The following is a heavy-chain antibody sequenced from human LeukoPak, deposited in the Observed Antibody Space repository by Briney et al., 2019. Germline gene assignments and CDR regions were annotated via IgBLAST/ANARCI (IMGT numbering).Heavy chain of an antibody. CDR1: GFTFSSYS. J-gene: IGHJ4*02. Sequence: GGSLRLSCAASGFTFSSYSMNWVRQAPGKGLEWVSSISSSSSYIYYADSVKGRFTISRDNAKNSLYLQMDSLRAEDTAVYYCATSAMAPYYFDYWGQGTPVTVSS. CDR3: ATSAMAPYYFDY. CDR2: ISSSSSYI. D-gene: IGHD5-18*01. V-gene: IGHV3-21*01.